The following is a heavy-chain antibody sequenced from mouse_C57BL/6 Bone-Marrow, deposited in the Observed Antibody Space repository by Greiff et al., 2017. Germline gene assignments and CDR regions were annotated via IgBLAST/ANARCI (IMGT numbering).Heavy chain of an antibody. V-gene: IGHV1-55*01. CDR2: IYPGSGST. J-gene: IGHJ3*01. CDR1: GYTFTSYW. Sequence: QVQLQQPGAELVKPGASVKMSCKASGYTFTSYWITWVKQRPGQGLEWIGDIYPGSGSTNYNEKFKSKATLTVDTSSSTAYMQLSSLTSEDSAVYYCARYDDGAPWFAYWGQGTLVTVSA. D-gene: IGHD2-4*01. CDR3: ARYDDGAPWFAY.